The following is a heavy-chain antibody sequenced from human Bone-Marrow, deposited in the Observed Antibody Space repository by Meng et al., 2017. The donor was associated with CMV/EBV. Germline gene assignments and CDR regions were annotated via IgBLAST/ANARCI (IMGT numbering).Heavy chain of an antibody. J-gene: IGHJ4*02. CDR1: GFTFSSYE. CDR2: ISGSGGST. V-gene: IGHV3-23*01. Sequence: GGSLRLSCAAFGFTFSSYEMNWVRQAPGKGLDWVSSISGSGGSTYYADSVKGRFTISRDNSKNTLYLQMNSLRAEDTAVYYCAKYGDGYNCDYWGQGTLVTGSS. CDR3: AKYGDGYNCDY. D-gene: IGHD5-24*01.